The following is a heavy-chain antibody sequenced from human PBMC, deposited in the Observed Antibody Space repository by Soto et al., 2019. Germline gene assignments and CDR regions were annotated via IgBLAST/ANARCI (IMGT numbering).Heavy chain of an antibody. CDR1: GFSFSNYA. CDR3: AKEYSTSFDY. CDR2: ISAGGSNT. J-gene: IGHJ4*02. D-gene: IGHD6-6*01. V-gene: IGHV3-23*01. Sequence: GGSLRLSCAASGFSFSNYAMNWVRRAPGKGLEWVSAISAGGSNTSYADSVKGRFTISSDNSKNTLYLQMNGLRADDTAVYYCAKEYSTSFDYWGQGTPVTVSS.